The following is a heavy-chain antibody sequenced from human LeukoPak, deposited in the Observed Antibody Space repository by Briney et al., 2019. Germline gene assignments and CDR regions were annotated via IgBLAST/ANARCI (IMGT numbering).Heavy chain of an antibody. CDR2: IIPIFGTA. CDR3: ASYDSSGSNFDY. J-gene: IGHJ4*02. D-gene: IGHD3-22*01. CDR1: GGTFSSYA. Sequence: SVKVSCKASGGTFSSYAISWVRQAPGQGLEWMGRIIPIFGTANYAQKFQGRVTITADKPTSTAYMELSSLRSEDTAVYYCASYDSSGSNFDYWGQGTLVTVSS. V-gene: IGHV1-69*06.